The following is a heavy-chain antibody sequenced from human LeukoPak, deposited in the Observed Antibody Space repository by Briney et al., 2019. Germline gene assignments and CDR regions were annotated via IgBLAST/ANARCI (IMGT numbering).Heavy chain of an antibody. D-gene: IGHD6-19*01. V-gene: IGHV4-34*01. J-gene: IGHJ4*02. CDR2: INHSGST. CDR1: GGSFGGYY. CDR3: ARPRSSSGWYRGGLDY. Sequence: SETLSLTCAVYGGSFGGYYWSWIRQPPGKGLEWIGEINHSGSTNYNPSLKSRVTISVDTSKNQFSLKLSSVTAADTAVYYCARPRSSSGWYRGGLDYWGQGTLVTVSS.